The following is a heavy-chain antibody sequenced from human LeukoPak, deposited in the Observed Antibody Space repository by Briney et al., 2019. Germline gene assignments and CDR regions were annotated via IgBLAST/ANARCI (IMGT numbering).Heavy chain of an antibody. V-gene: IGHV1-69*13. Sequence: GASVEVSCTASGGTFSSYAISWVRQAPGQGLEWMGGIIPIFGTANYAQKFQGRVTITADESTSTAYMELSSLRSEDTAVYYCARTYYYDSSGYANPHYYYYGMDVWGQGTTVTVSS. D-gene: IGHD3-22*01. J-gene: IGHJ6*02. CDR3: ARTYYYDSSGYANPHYYYYGMDV. CDR1: GGTFSSYA. CDR2: IIPIFGTA.